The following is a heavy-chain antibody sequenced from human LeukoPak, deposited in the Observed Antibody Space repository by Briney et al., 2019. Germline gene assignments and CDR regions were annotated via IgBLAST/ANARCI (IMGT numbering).Heavy chain of an antibody. Sequence: GGSLRLSCEVSGFPVSSNYMNWVRQAPGKGLGWVSVIYSGGSTYYASSVKGRFTASRDGPKNTLYLQMNSLRVEDTAVYYCARDDGCGRPFDYWGQGTLVTVSS. J-gene: IGHJ4*02. D-gene: IGHD1-26*01. CDR1: GFPVSSNY. CDR3: ARDDGCGRPFDY. CDR2: IYSGGST. V-gene: IGHV3-66*01.